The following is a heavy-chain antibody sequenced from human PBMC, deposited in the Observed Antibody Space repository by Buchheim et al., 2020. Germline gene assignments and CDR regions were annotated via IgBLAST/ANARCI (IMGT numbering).Heavy chain of an antibody. D-gene: IGHD2-8*01. J-gene: IGHJ5*02. V-gene: IGHV1-2*02. Sequence: QVQLVQSGAEVKKPGASVKVSCKASGYTFTGYYMHWVRQAPGQGLEWMGWINPNSGGTTYAQKFQGRVTMTRDTSTSPPYMELSRLRSDDTAVYYCARSSIVLSSSNWFDPWGQGTL. CDR2: INPNSGGT. CDR1: GYTFTGYY. CDR3: ARSSIVLSSSNWFDP.